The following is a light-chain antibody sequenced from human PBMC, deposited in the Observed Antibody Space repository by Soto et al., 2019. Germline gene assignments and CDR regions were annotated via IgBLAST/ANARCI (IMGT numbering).Light chain of an antibody. CDR1: SSDVGAYNF. CDR2: VVS. J-gene: IGLJ1*01. Sequence: QSVLTQPASVSGSPGQSITISCTGTSSDVGAYNFVSWYQQHPGEAPKLMIYVVSNRPSGVSNRFSGSKSGDTASLTISGLQAEDEADYYCSSYTTSRTYVFGTGTKVTVL. V-gene: IGLV2-14*01. CDR3: SSYTTSRTYV.